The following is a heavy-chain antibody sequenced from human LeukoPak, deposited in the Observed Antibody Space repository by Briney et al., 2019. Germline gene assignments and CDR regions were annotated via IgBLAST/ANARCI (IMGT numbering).Heavy chain of an antibody. V-gene: IGHV3-9*03. D-gene: IGHD6-19*01. Sequence: GGSLRLSCAASGCSFGGYAMHWVRQPPGKGLEWVSGISWNNGDLHYADSVRGRFTISRDNAKNSLYLQMNSLRVEDMALYYCVGGPGTAVEKRYFDYWGQGTLVTVSS. CDR2: ISWNNGDL. CDR3: VGGPGTAVEKRYFDY. J-gene: IGHJ4*02. CDR1: GCSFGGYA.